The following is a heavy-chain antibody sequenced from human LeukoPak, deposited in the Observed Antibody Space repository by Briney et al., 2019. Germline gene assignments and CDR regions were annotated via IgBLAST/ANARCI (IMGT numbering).Heavy chain of an antibody. Sequence: GGSLRLSCAASGFTFSSYWMSWVRQAPGKGLEWVANIKQDGSEKYYVDSVKGRFTISRDNAKNSLYLQMNSLRAEDTAVYYCARDQEYSGSYWAFDYWGQGTLVTVSS. J-gene: IGHJ4*02. V-gene: IGHV3-7*01. CDR1: GFTFSSYW. D-gene: IGHD1-26*01. CDR3: ARDQEYSGSYWAFDY. CDR2: IKQDGSEK.